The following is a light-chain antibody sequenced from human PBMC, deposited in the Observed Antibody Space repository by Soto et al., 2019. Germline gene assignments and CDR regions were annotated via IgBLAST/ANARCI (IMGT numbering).Light chain of an antibody. CDR2: DAS. Sequence: EIVLTQSPGTLSLSPGERATLSCRASHRVSSYLAWYQQKPGQAPRLLIYDASNRATGIPARFSGSGSGTDSTLTIRSLEPEDFAVYYCQQRSNLITFGQGTRLEIK. J-gene: IGKJ5*01. CDR3: QQRSNLIT. V-gene: IGKV3-11*01. CDR1: HRVSSY.